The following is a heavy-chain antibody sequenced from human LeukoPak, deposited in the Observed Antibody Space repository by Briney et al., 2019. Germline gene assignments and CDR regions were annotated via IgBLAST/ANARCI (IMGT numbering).Heavy chain of an antibody. Sequence: GGSLRLSCAASGFTFSSYAMSWVRQAPGKGLEWVSAISGSGGSTYCADSVKGRFTISRDNSKNTLYLQMNSLRAEDTAVYYCAKLPSGFWSGYYRGWFDPWGQGTLVTVSS. J-gene: IGHJ5*02. D-gene: IGHD3-3*01. CDR1: GFTFSSYA. CDR3: AKLPSGFWSGYYRGWFDP. V-gene: IGHV3-23*01. CDR2: ISGSGGST.